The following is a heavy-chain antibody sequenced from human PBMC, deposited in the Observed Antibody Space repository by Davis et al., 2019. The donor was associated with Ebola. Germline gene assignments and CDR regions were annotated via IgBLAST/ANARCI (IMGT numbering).Heavy chain of an antibody. D-gene: IGHD2-2*02. J-gene: IGHJ4*02. CDR1: GFTFSSYT. V-gene: IGHV3-23*01. Sequence: GESLKISCAASGFTFSSYTMHWVRQAPGKGLEWVSRISGSADATDYADSVQGRFIVSRDNSKNTLYLQMNSLRVEDTAIYYCAKAYCSSTSCYTWAFDYWGQGTLVTVSS. CDR2: ISGSADAT. CDR3: AKAYCSSTSCYTWAFDY.